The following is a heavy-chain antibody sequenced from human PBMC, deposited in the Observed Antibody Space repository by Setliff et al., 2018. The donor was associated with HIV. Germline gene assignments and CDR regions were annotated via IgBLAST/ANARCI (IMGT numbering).Heavy chain of an antibody. CDR3: ARGDYPLSTVATIKGVVWFDP. V-gene: IGHV4-61*09. CDR1: GGSISSNSYY. CDR2: IYTNGRT. Sequence: SETLSLTCTVSGGSISSNSYYWSWIRQPAGKGLEWIGHIYTNGRTNYNPPLKSRVTISVDPSKNQFSLKLSSVTATDTAMYYCARGDYPLSTVATIKGVVWFDPWGQGTLVTVSS. D-gene: IGHD5-12*01. J-gene: IGHJ5*02.